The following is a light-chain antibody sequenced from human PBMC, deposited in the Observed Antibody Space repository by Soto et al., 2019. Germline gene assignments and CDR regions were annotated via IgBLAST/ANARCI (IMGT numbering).Light chain of an antibody. CDR3: QQYGSSSYT. Sequence: EIVLTQSPGTLSLSPGERATLSCRASQSVSSSYLAWYQQKPGQAPRLLIYGASSRATGIPDRFSGSGSGTDFTLPISRLAPEDFAVYCCQQYGSSSYTFGQGTKLESK. CDR2: GAS. V-gene: IGKV3-20*01. CDR1: QSVSSSY. J-gene: IGKJ2*01.